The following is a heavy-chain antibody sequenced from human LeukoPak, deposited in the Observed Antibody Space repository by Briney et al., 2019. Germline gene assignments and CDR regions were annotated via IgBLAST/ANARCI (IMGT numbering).Heavy chain of an antibody. J-gene: IGHJ4*02. CDR3: ATRQPLTYYYDSSGALDY. Sequence: GGSLRLSCAASGFTFSSYSMNWVRQAPGKGLEWVSSISSSSSYIYYADSVKGRFTISRDNAKNSLYLQMNSLRAEDTAVYYCATRQPLTYYYDSSGALDYWGQGTLVTVSS. CDR2: ISSSSSYI. V-gene: IGHV3-21*01. D-gene: IGHD3-22*01. CDR1: GFTFSSYS.